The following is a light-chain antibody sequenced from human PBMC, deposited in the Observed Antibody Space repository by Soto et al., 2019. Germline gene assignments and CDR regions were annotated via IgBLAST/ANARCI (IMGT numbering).Light chain of an antibody. Sequence: QSALTQPASVSGSPGQSFPISCTGTSSDVGAYHSVSWYQQHPGKAPKLIIFDVSNRPSGVSDRFSGSKSGNTASLTISGLQAEDEADYYCTSFTDTGTVIFGGGTKLTVL. V-gene: IGLV2-14*03. CDR2: DVS. CDR3: TSFTDTGTVI. CDR1: SSDVGAYHS. J-gene: IGLJ2*01.